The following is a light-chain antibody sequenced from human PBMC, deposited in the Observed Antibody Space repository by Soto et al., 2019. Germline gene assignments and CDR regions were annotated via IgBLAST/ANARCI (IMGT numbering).Light chain of an antibody. CDR3: QQYNNWPPHT. CDR2: HAS. Sequence: DIVMTQSPATLSVSPGERATLSCRASQSVSSNLAWYQQKPGQAPRLLIYHASTRATGIPARFSGSGSETEFTLTISSLQSEDFAVYCCQQYNNWPPHTFGQGTKLEIK. CDR1: QSVSSN. J-gene: IGKJ2*01. V-gene: IGKV3-15*01.